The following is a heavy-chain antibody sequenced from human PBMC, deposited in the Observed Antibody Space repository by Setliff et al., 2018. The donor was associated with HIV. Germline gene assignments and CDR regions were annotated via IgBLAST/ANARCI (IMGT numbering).Heavy chain of an antibody. J-gene: IGHJ3*01. Sequence: PSETLSLTCTVSGGSISNYYWSWIRQPAEKGLEWIGRIYSSGRTNYNPSLKSRVTISVDTSKNQFSLKLSSVTAADTAMYYCVKHFWTDYYDWRDTGAFDLWGQGTMVTVSS. CDR3: VKHFWTDYYDWRDTGAFDL. V-gene: IGHV4-4*07. CDR2: IYSSGRT. D-gene: IGHD3-22*01. CDR1: GGSISNYY.